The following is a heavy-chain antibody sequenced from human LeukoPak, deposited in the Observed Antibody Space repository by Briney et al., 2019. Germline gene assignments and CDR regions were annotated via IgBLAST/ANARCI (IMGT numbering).Heavy chain of an antibody. CDR2: IYYTGTT. Sequence: SETLSLTCTVGGGSLSGHYWGWIRQPPGKGLELVGHIYYTGTTFYNPSLNSRVTITLDTSRNQFSLRLTSVIAADTAVYFCARFSWGCSTASCYLTNWGQGALVTVSS. CDR1: GGSLSGHY. CDR3: ARFSWGCSTASCYLTN. D-gene: IGHD2-2*01. V-gene: IGHV4-59*11. J-gene: IGHJ4*02.